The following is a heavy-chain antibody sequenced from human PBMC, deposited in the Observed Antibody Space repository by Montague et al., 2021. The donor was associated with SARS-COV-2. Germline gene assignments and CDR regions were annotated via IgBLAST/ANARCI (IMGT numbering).Heavy chain of an antibody. J-gene: IGHJ6*02. CDR2: MYYSGST. D-gene: IGHD3-22*01. V-gene: IGHV4-59*13. CDR1: GGSISSYC. Sequence: SETLSLTCTVSGGSISSYCWGWIRQPPGKGLEWIGYMYYSGSTNYNPSLKSRVTLSVDTSKNQFSLKLSSVTAADTAVYYCARGGGYYNYGLDVWGPGTTVTVSS. CDR3: ARGGGYYNYGLDV.